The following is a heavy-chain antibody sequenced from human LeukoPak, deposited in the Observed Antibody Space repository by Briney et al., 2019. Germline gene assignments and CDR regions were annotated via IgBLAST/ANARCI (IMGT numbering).Heavy chain of an antibody. Sequence: GGSLRLSCAASGFTFSSYSMNWVRQAPGKGLEWVSYISSSSSTIYYADSVKGRFTISRDNTKNSLYLQMNSLRAEDTAVYYCATDCSSTSCYKNWGQGTLVTVSS. D-gene: IGHD2-2*02. CDR1: GFTFSSYS. J-gene: IGHJ4*02. V-gene: IGHV3-48*04. CDR2: ISSSSSTI. CDR3: ATDCSSTSCYKN.